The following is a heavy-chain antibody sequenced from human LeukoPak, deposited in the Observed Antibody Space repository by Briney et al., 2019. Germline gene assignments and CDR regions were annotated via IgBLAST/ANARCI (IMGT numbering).Heavy chain of an antibody. Sequence: PGGSLRLSCAASGFTFSSYAMGWVRQAPGKGLEWVSAISGSGGSTYYADSVKGRFTISRDNSKNTLYLQMNSLRAEDTAVYYCAKDSGGWYDYFDYWGQGTMVTVSS. V-gene: IGHV3-23*01. J-gene: IGHJ4*02. CDR3: AKDSGGWYDYFDY. CDR1: GFTFSSYA. D-gene: IGHD6-19*01. CDR2: ISGSGGST.